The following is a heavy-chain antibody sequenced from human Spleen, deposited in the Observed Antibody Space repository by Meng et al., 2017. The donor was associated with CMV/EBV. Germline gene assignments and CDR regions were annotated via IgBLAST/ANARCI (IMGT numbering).Heavy chain of an antibody. Sequence: VELVESGGEGRKPAASVEAYSHTSGYTFPGYYMHWVLQAPGQGREWMGWINPNSGGTNYAQQFQGRVTMTRDTSISTVYMELSSLRSEDTAVYYCAISPMGVVPNWFDPWGQGTLVTVSS. V-gene: IGHV1-2*02. D-gene: IGHD3-3*01. J-gene: IGHJ5*02. CDR3: AISPMGVVPNWFDP. CDR2: INPNSGGT. CDR1: GYTFPGYY.